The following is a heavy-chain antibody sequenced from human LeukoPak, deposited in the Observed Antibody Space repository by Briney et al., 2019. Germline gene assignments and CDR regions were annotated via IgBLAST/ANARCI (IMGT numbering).Heavy chain of an antibody. CDR2: IYSGGST. Sequence: GGSLRLSSAASGLTVSSNYMSWVRQAPGKGLEWVSIIYSGGSTYYADSVKGRFTISRDNSKNTLYLQMNSLRAEDTAVYYCARAGGRFGAFDIWGQGTMVTVSS. CDR3: ARAGGRFGAFDI. CDR1: GLTVSSNY. V-gene: IGHV3-53*01. D-gene: IGHD3-10*01. J-gene: IGHJ3*02.